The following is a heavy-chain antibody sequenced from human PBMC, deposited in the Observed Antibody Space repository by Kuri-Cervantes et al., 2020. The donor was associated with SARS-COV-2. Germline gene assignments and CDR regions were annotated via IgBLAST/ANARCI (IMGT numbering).Heavy chain of an antibody. CDR3: ARSQHSTSRYYYYSLDV. V-gene: IGHV4-61*02. CDR1: GGSISSGSYY. D-gene: IGHD6-6*01. J-gene: IGHJ6*02. CDR2: IYTSGST. Sequence: LRLSCTVSGGSISSGSYYWSWIRQPAGKGLEWIGRIYTSGSTNYNPSLKSRVTISVDTSKNQFSLKLSSVTAADTAVYYRARSQHSTSRYYYYSLDVWGQGTTVTVSS.